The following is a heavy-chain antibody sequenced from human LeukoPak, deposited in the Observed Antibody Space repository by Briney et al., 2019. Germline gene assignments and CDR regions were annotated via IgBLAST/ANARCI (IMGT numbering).Heavy chain of an antibody. D-gene: IGHD3-10*01. V-gene: IGHV4-4*07. CDR3: ARDSPYGSGSRTYYYYGMDV. J-gene: IGHJ6*02. CDR1: GGSISSYY. Sequence: SETLSLTCTVSGGSISSYYWSWIRQPAGKGLEWIGRIYTSGSTNYNPSLKSRVTMSVDTSKNQFSLKLSSVTAADTAVYYCARDSPYGSGSRTYYYYGMDVWGQGTTVTVSS. CDR2: IYTSGST.